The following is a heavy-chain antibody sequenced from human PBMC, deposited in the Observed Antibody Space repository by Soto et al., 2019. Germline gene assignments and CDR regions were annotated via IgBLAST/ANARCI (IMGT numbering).Heavy chain of an antibody. CDR2: IYYSGST. CDR3: ARALTKVVTKCFDS. J-gene: IGHJ5*01. CDR1: GGSSSSYY. Sequence: SETLSLTCTVSGGSSSSYYWSWIRQPPGKGLEWIGYIYYSGSTNYNPSLKSRVTISADTSKNRFSLKLRSVTAADTAVYYCARALTKVVTKCFDSWGQGTLVTVSS. D-gene: IGHD4-17*01. V-gene: IGHV4-59*01.